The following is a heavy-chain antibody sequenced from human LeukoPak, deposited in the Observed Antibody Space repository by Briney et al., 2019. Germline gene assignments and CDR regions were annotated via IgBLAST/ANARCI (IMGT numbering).Heavy chain of an antibody. J-gene: IGHJ6*03. V-gene: IGHV3-7*01. Sequence: GGSLRLSCAASGLTFSNYWMSWVRQAPGKGLEWVANIKEDGSEKYYVDSLKGRFTISRDNAKNSLYLQMNSLRAEDTAVYYCARVGNLYYYYYMDVWGKGTTVTVSS. CDR2: IKEDGSEK. CDR1: GLTFSNYW. D-gene: IGHD1-14*01. CDR3: ARVGNLYYYYYMDV.